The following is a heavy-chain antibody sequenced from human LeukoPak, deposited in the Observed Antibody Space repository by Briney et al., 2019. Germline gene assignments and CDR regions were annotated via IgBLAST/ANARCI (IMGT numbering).Heavy chain of an antibody. CDR1: GFTFSSYT. V-gene: IGHV3-21*01. D-gene: IGHD1-1*01. CDR3: ARALTTLTYEGY. CDR2: ISGSNSYI. Sequence: GGSLRLSCAASGFTFSSYTMHWIRQAPGKGLEWVSSISGSNSYIFYADSVKGRFTASRDNAKDSLYLQMNSLRAEDTAVYYCARALTTLTYEGYWGQGTLVTVSS. J-gene: IGHJ4*02.